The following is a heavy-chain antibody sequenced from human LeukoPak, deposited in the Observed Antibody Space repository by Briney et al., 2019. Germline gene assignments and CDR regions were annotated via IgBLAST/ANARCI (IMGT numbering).Heavy chain of an antibody. Sequence: GGSLRLSCAASGFTFSSYAMSWVRQAPGKGLEWVSTISGSGGSINYADSVKGRFTISRDSSKNTLYLQMNSLRAEDAALYYCTTGQGSYYDGSGPIDYWGQGTLVTVSS. CDR2: ISGSGGSI. D-gene: IGHD3-22*01. V-gene: IGHV3-23*01. J-gene: IGHJ4*02. CDR1: GFTFSSYA. CDR3: TTGQGSYYDGSGPIDY.